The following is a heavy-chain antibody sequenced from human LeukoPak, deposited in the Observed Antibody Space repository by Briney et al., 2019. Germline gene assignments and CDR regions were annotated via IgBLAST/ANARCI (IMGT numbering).Heavy chain of an antibody. CDR2: ISGSGGST. J-gene: IGHJ4*02. CDR1: GFTFTNYP. V-gene: IGHV3-23*01. Sequence: GGSLRLSCAASGFTFTNYPMIWVRQAPGRGLTWVSGISGSGGSTYYADSVKGRFTISRGNPRSTLYLQMSSLRAEDTAVYYCAKKGATTGDFDYWGQGTLVTVSS. CDR3: AKKGATTGDFDY. D-gene: IGHD1-26*01.